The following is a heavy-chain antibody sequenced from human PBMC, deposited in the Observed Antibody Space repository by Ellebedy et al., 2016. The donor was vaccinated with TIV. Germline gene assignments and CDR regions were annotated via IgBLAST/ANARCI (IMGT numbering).Heavy chain of an antibody. CDR3: ATDLSSGSRAPAFDH. CDR1: GYSLSELS. CDR2: FDLEDGET. Sequence: AASVKVSCKASGYSLSELSMHWVRLAPGRGLEWMGIFDLEDGETIYAERFQGRVTMTGDTSTDTAYMELSSLRSEDTALYYCATDLSSGSRAPAFDHWGQGTLVTVSS. J-gene: IGHJ4*02. D-gene: IGHD3-22*01. V-gene: IGHV1-24*01.